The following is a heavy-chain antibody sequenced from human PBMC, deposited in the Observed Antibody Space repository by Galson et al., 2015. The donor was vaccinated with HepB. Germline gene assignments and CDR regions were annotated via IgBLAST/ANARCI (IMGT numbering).Heavy chain of an antibody. D-gene: IGHD3-22*01. J-gene: IGHJ2*01. CDR2: IHYSGVT. CDR3: ARLLVYYETADDYHFDL. CDR1: GVSISGYY. Sequence: SETLSLTCTVFGVSISGYYWSWIRQPPGKGLEWIGYIHYSGVTNYNPSLKSRVTMSVDTSKSQFSLKLSSVTAADTAVYYCARLLVYYETADDYHFDLWGRGALVTVSS. V-gene: IGHV4-59*08.